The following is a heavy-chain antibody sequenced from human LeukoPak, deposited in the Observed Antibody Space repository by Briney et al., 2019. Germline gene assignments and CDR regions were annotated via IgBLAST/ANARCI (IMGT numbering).Heavy chain of an antibody. V-gene: IGHV4-4*07. CDR2: ISTSGGT. J-gene: IGHJ6*03. D-gene: IGHD5-18*01. Sequence: SETLSLTCTVSGASISSYYWSWIRQPAGEGLEWIGRISTSGGTNYNPSLKSRVTMSLDTSKNQFSLKVTSVTAADRAVYYCARGYTHGYEDYSYYYMDVWGKGTTVSVSS. CDR3: ARGYTHGYEDYSYYYMDV. CDR1: GASISSYY.